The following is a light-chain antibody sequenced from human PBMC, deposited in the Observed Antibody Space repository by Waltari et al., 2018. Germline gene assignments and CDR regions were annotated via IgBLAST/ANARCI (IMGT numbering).Light chain of an antibody. Sequence: DVVMTQSPLSLPVTLGQPATISCRSSQSLVNSDGNTYLSWFQQRPGQSPRRLIYKVSNRDSGVPDRFSGSGSGTGFTLKISRVEAEDVGVYYCMQGTDWPRWTFGQGTKVEIK. V-gene: IGKV2-30*01. CDR2: KVS. J-gene: IGKJ1*01. CDR3: MQGTDWPRWT. CDR1: QSLVNSDGNTY.